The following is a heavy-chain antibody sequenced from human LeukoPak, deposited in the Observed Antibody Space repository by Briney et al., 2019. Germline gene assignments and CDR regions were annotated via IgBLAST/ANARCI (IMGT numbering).Heavy chain of an antibody. CDR1: GGSISSSSYY. J-gene: IGHJ5*02. CDR3: ARHGLSGVSLRINWFDP. CDR2: ISYSGST. D-gene: IGHD1-26*01. Sequence: SETLSLTCTVSGGSISSSSYYWGWIRQPPGKGLEWIGGISYSGSTYYNPSLKSRVTIYVDTSKNQFSLKLGSVTAAVTAVYYCARHGLSGVSLRINWFDPWGRGTLVTVSS. V-gene: IGHV4-39*01.